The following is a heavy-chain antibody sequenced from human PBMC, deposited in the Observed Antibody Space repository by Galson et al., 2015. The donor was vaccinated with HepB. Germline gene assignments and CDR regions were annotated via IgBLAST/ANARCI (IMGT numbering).Heavy chain of an antibody. Sequence: ETLSLTCTLSGGAIGSFYWSWVRQSPGKGLDYIGYVFYSGTTNYNPSFGSRVTISVDRSKNQFSLKLSSLTAADTAIYYCVRGGHGPLYGSGTFDHWGRGILVTVSS. J-gene: IGHJ4*02. V-gene: IGHV4-59*12. CDR3: VRGGHGPLYGSGTFDH. D-gene: IGHD3-10*01. CDR1: GGAIGSFY. CDR2: VFYSGTT.